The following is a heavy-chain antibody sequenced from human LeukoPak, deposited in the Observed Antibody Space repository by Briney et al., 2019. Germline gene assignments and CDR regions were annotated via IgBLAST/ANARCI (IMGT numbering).Heavy chain of an antibody. V-gene: IGHV3-7*01. Sequence: GGSLRLSCAVSGFTSSRHWMSWVRQTPDKGLEWVANIKEDASEENYVDSVKGRFTISRDNAKNSLYLQMNSLRAEDTAVYYCAIAAGWELGYWGQGTLVTVSS. CDR1: GFTSSRHW. CDR2: IKEDASEE. D-gene: IGHD6-25*01. CDR3: AIAAGWELGY. J-gene: IGHJ4*02.